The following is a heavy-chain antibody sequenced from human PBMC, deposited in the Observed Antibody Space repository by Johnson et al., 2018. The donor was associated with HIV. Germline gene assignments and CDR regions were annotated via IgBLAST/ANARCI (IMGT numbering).Heavy chain of an antibody. V-gene: IGHV3-30*02. CDR1: GFTFSNYG. Sequence: QVQLVESGGGVVQPGGSLRLSCVASGFTFSNYGMHWVRQAPGKGLEWVAFIRYDGSNKYYADSVRGRFTISRDNSKNTLYLQMNSRRAEDTAVYFCATVWRNEGRHAFDIWGQGTMVTVSS. D-gene: IGHD1-1*01. CDR3: ATVWRNEGRHAFDI. CDR2: IRYDGSNK. J-gene: IGHJ3*02.